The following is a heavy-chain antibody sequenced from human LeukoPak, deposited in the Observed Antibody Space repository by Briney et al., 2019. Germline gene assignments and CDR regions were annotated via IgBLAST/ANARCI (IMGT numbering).Heavy chain of an antibody. J-gene: IGHJ6*02. D-gene: IGHD1-26*01. CDR1: GGSPSGSY. V-gene: IGHV4-59*01. Sequence: PSETLSLTCSVSGGSPSGSYWSWVRQPPGKGLQWIGYIHYTGSTDYNPSLKSRVTISIDTPKNQVSLRVTSVTAADTAVYYCARTGYGRDYYGMDVWGQGTTVTVSS. CDR2: IHYTGST. CDR3: ARTGYGRDYYGMDV.